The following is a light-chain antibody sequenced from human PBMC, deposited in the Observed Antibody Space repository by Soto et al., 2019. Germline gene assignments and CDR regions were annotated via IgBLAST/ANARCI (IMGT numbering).Light chain of an antibody. Sequence: EIVLTQPPGTLSLSPGETVTLSCRASQSVSGSYLAWYLQKPGQAPRVLIYGASSRATGIPDRFSGSGSGTEFTLTIRRLEPEDAAVYYCQQYGSSPITFGQGTRLGIK. V-gene: IGKV3-20*01. CDR2: GAS. J-gene: IGKJ5*01. CDR3: QQYGSSPIT. CDR1: QSVSGSY.